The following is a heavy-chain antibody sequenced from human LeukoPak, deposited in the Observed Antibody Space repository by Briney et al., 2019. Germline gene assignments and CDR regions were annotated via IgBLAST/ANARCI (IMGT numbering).Heavy chain of an antibody. J-gene: IGHJ5*02. D-gene: IGHD2-2*01. V-gene: IGHV4-34*01. CDR3: ASGQYRPAIVVVPAAPLGFDP. Sequence: PSDTLSLTCAVYGESFSGYYWSWIRQPPGKGLEWIGEINHSGSTNYNTSVKSRVTISVGTSKNQFSLKLSSVTAADTAVYYGASGQYRPAIVVVPAAPLGFDPWGQGTLVTVSS. CDR1: GESFSGYY. CDR2: INHSGST.